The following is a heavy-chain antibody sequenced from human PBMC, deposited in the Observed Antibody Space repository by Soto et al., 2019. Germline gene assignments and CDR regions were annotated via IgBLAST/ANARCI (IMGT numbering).Heavy chain of an antibody. Sequence: SETLSLTCAVSGGSFTAYYWSWVRQSPDMRLEWIGEIHHSGSTTYNPSLESRVTISVDTPKRQFSLKLTSVTAADTAVYYCVRGRRGDPWGQGTLVTVSS. CDR3: VRGRRGDP. CDR2: IHHSGST. D-gene: IGHD3-10*01. CDR1: GGSFTAYY. V-gene: IGHV4-34*01. J-gene: IGHJ5*02.